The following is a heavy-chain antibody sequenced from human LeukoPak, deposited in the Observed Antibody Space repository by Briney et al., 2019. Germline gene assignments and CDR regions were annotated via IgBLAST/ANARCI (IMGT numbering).Heavy chain of an antibody. CDR1: GGTFSSYA. V-gene: IGHV1-46*01. D-gene: IGHD5-18*01. J-gene: IGHJ4*02. CDR2: INPSGGST. CDR3: ARDRPSDTSDDY. Sequence: GASVKVSCKASGGTFSSYAISWVRQAPGQGLEWMGIINPSGGSTSYAQKFQGRVTMTRDTSTSTVYMELSSLRSEDTAVYYCARDRPSDTSDDYWGQGTLVTVPS.